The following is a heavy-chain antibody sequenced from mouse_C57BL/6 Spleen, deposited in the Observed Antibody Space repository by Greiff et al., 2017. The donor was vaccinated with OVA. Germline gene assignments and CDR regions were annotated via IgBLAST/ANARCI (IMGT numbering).Heavy chain of an antibody. CDR1: GYSFTSYY. D-gene: IGHD2-2*01. CDR2: IYPGSGNT. J-gene: IGHJ2*01. CDR3: ARLGYRGFDY. Sequence: QVQLQQSGPVLVKPGASVKLSCKASGYSFTSYYIHWVKQRPGQGLEWIGWIYPGSGNTKYNEKFKGKATLTAAKSSSTAYRQLSSLTSEDSAVYYCARLGYRGFDYWGQGTTLTVSA. V-gene: IGHV1-66*01.